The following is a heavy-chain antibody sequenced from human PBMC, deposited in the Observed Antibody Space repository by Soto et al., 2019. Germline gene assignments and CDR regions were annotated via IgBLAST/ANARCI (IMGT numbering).Heavy chain of an antibody. V-gene: IGHV1-2*04. CDR2: INPNSGGT. Sequence: QVQLVQSGAEVKKPGASVKVSCKASGYTFTGYYMHWVRQAPGQGLEWMGWINPNSGGTNYAQKFQGWVTMPRDTSISPAYMELSMLESDDTAVYYCARGDPYYYDSSGYRFDYWGQGTLVTVSS. CDR1: GYTFTGYY. CDR3: ARGDPYYYDSSGYRFDY. D-gene: IGHD3-22*01. J-gene: IGHJ4*02.